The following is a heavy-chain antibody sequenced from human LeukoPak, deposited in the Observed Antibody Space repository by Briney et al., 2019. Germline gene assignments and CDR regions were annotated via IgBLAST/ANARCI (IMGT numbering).Heavy chain of an antibody. CDR1: GFTVSSNY. V-gene: IGHV3-53*01. CDR3: AILTRRDGNNPFDY. J-gene: IGHJ4*02. Sequence: GGSLRLSCAASGFTVSSNYMSWVRQAPGKGLEWVSVIYSGGSTYYADSVKGRFTISRDNSKNTLYLQMNSLRAEDTAVYYCAILTRRDGNNPFDYWGQGTLVTVSS. D-gene: IGHD5-24*01. CDR2: IYSGGST.